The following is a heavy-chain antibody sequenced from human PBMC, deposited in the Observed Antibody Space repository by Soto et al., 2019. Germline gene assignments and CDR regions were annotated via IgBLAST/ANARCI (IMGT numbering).Heavy chain of an antibody. Sequence: EVQLLESGGGLVQPGGSLRLSCVASGFTLSNYAMSWVRQAPGKGLEWVSVIDGDGSAKFADSVKGRLTVSRDNSKNTLYLQMDSLRAEDTAIYYCAKDAVSCNGIYEPFDIWGRGTMVTVSS. V-gene: IGHV3-23*01. J-gene: IGHJ3*02. D-gene: IGHD2-15*01. CDR3: AKDAVSCNGIYEPFDI. CDR2: IDGDGSA. CDR1: GFTLSNYA.